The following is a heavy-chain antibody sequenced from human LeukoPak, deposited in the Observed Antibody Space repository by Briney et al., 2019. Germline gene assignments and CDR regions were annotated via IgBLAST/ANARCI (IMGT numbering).Heavy chain of an antibody. D-gene: IGHD4-17*01. Sequence: GSLRLSCAASGFTFSSYSMNWVRQAPGKGLEWVSSISSSSNYIYYADSVKGRFTISRDNAKNSLYLQINSLRAEDTAVYYCARESTVTGGISYFDYWGQGTLVTVSS. CDR3: ARESTVTGGISYFDY. CDR1: GFTFSSYS. CDR2: ISSSSNYI. J-gene: IGHJ4*02. V-gene: IGHV3-21*01.